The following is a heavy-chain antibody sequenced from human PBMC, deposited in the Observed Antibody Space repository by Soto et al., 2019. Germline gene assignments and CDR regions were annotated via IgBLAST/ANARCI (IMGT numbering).Heavy chain of an antibody. CDR1: GYTFTGYY. J-gene: IGHJ3*02. D-gene: IGHD6-6*01. CDR3: ARDLDSSSPIGGMGAFDI. V-gene: IGHV1-2*04. CDR2: INPNSGGT. Sequence: ASVKVSCKASGYTFTGYYMHWVRQAPGQGLEWMGWINPNSGGTNYAQKFQGWVTMTRDTSISTAYMELSRLRSDDTAVYYCARDLDSSSPIGGMGAFDIWGQGTMVTVSS.